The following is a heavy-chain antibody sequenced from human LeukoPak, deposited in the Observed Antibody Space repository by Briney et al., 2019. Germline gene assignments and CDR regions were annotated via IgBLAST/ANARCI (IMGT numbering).Heavy chain of an antibody. J-gene: IGHJ4*02. D-gene: IGHD3-3*01. Sequence: GGSLRLSCAASGFTFSNYAMSWVRQAPGKGLEWVSAIDSSGTSTWYADSVEGRFTISRDNSKNTLYLQMNSLRAEDTAVYYCARDITTDYFDYWGQGTLVTVSS. V-gene: IGHV3-23*05. CDR1: GFTFSNYA. CDR3: ARDITTDYFDY. CDR2: IDSSGTST.